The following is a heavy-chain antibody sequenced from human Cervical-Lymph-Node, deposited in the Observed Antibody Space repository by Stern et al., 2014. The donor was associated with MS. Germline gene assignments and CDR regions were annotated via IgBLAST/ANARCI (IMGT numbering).Heavy chain of an antibody. D-gene: IGHD4/OR15-4a*01. CDR1: GYTFTFYG. Sequence: QLVQSGSELKKPGASVKVSCKASGYTFTFYGINWARQAPGQGLEYMGWINTNSGNPTYAQAFTGRFVFSLDTSVSTAYLQISGLKAEDTAVYYCARDKMLTTFDSWGQGTLVTVSS. J-gene: IGHJ4*02. CDR2: INTNSGNP. CDR3: ARDKMLTTFDS. V-gene: IGHV7-4-1*02.